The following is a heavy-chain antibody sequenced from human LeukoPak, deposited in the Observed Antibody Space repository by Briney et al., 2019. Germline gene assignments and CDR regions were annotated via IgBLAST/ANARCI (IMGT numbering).Heavy chain of an antibody. CDR2: INTNTGSP. Sequence: ASVKVSCKASGYTFTSYAMNWVRQAPGQGLEWMGWINTNTGSPTYAQGFTGRFVFSLDTSVSTAYLQISSLKAEDTAVYYCARDLDSILWHLGPYGMDVWGQGTTVTVSS. J-gene: IGHJ6*02. CDR1: GYTFTSYA. V-gene: IGHV7-4-1*02. CDR3: ARDLDSILWHLGPYGMDV. D-gene: IGHD2-21*01.